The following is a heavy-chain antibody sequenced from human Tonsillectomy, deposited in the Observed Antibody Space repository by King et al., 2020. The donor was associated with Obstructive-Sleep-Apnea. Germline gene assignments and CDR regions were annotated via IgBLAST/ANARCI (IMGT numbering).Heavy chain of an antibody. CDR2: ITSSSTYT. D-gene: IGHD5-12*01. CDR3: VASSATFAGDY. CDR1: GFTFSDYY. V-gene: IGHV3-11*06. J-gene: IGHJ4*02. Sequence: VQLVESGGGLVKPGGSLRLSCAASGFTFSDYYMTWIRQAPGKGLEWVSYITSSSTYTNYADSLKGRFTISRDNAKNSLYLQMNSLRAEDTAVYYCVASSATFAGDYWGQGTLVTVSS.